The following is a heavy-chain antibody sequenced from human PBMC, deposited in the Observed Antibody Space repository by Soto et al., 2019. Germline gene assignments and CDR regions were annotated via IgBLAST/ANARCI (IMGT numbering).Heavy chain of an antibody. J-gene: IGHJ4*02. CDR2: IYYSGST. V-gene: IGHV4-31*03. CDR1: GGSISSGGYY. CDR3: AREARGAFDY. D-gene: IGHD1-26*01. Sequence: QVQLQESGPGLVKPSQTLSLTCTVSGGSISSGGYYWSWIRQHPGKGLEWIGYIYYSGSTYYNQTLKSRASRSVDTSKNQFSLKLYSVTAADTAVYYCAREARGAFDYWGQGTLVTVSS.